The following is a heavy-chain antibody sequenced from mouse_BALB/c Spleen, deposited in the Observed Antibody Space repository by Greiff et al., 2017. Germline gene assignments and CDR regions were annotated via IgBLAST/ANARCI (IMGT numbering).Heavy chain of an antibody. CDR3: ARITTATGFDY. V-gene: IGHV1-9*01. Sequence: VQLQESGAELMKPGASVKISCKATGYTFSSYWIEWVKQRPGHGLEWIGEILPGSGSTNYNEKFKGKATFTADTSSNTAYMQLSSLTSEDSAVYYCARITTATGFDYWGQGTTLTVSS. J-gene: IGHJ2*01. D-gene: IGHD1-2*01. CDR2: ILPGSGST. CDR1: GYTFSSYW.